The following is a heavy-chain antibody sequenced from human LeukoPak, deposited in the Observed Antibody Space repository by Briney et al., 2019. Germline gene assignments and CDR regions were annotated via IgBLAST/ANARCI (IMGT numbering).Heavy chain of an antibody. Sequence: SVKVSCKASGGTFSSYAISRVRQAPGQGLEWMGGIIPIFGTANYAQKFQGRVTITADESTSTAYMELSSLRSEDTAVYYCASIYDYVWGSYRDYGMDVWGKGTTVTVSS. CDR1: GGTFSSYA. J-gene: IGHJ6*04. CDR3: ASIYDYVWGSYRDYGMDV. CDR2: IIPIFGTA. D-gene: IGHD3-16*02. V-gene: IGHV1-69*13.